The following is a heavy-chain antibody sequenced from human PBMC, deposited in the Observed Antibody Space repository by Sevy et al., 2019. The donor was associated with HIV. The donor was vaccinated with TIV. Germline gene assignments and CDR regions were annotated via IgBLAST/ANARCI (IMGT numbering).Heavy chain of an antibody. CDR1: GYTFTGYY. V-gene: IGHV1-2*02. D-gene: IGHD3-22*01. Sequence: ASVKVSCKASGYTFTGYYMHWVRQAPGQGLEWMGWINPNSGGTNYAQKFQGRVTMTRDTSISTAYMELSRLRSDDTAVYYCARDEGGIVVVRHPYGMDVWGQGTTVTASS. CDR3: ARDEGGIVVVRHPYGMDV. CDR2: INPNSGGT. J-gene: IGHJ6*02.